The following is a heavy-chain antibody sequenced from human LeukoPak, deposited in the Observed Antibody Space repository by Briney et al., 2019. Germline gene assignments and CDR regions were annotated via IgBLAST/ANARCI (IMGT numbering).Heavy chain of an antibody. Sequence: PSEILSLTCGVSGGSIRSTNWWSWVRQPPGQELEWIGEISLTGETNYNPSLNGRVTMSLDGSRNQLSLTLTSVTAADTAIYYCSRESGAFCPFGYWGQGTLVIVPP. D-gene: IGHD1-26*01. CDR3: SRESGAFCPFGY. CDR1: GGSIRSTNW. J-gene: IGHJ4*02. CDR2: ISLTGET. V-gene: IGHV4-4*02.